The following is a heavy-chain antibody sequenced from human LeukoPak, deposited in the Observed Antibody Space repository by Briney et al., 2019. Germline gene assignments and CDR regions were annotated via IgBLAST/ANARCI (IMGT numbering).Heavy chain of an antibody. J-gene: IGHJ1*01. CDR1: GGSFSSGSYC. D-gene: IGHD3-22*01. Sequence: PSETLSLTCTVSGGSFSSGSYCWSWIRQPPGKGLEWIGYIYYSGSTNYNPSLKSRVTISVDTSKNQFSLKLSSVTAADTAVYYCARGSIPDYYDSSGYREYFQHWGQGTLVTVSS. CDR3: ARGSIPDYYDSSGYREYFQH. CDR2: IYYSGST. V-gene: IGHV4-61*01.